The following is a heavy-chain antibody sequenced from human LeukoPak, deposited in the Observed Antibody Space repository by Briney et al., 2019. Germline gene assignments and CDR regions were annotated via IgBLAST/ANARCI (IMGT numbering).Heavy chain of an antibody. CDR2: IYPGDSDT. V-gene: IGHV5-51*01. Sequence: GESLKISCKGSGYSFTSYWIGWVRQMPGKGLEWMGIIYPGDSDTRYSPSFQGQVTISADKSISTAYLQWSGLKASDTAIYYCARLGCAGDCYNNWFDPWGQGTLVTVSS. CDR3: ARLGCAGDCYNNWFDP. J-gene: IGHJ5*02. D-gene: IGHD2-21*02. CDR1: GYSFTSYW.